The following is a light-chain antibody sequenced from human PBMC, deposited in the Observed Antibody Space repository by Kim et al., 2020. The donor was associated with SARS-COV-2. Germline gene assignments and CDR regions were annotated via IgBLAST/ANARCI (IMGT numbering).Light chain of an antibody. CDR1: QSVSSSY. J-gene: IGKJ1*01. CDR2: GAS. Sequence: SPGERATRSCTASQSVSSSYLAWYQKKPGQAPRLLIYGASSRATGIPDRFSGSGSGTDFTLTISRLEPEDFAVYYCQQYGSSPRTFGQGTKVDIK. CDR3: QQYGSSPRT. V-gene: IGKV3-20*01.